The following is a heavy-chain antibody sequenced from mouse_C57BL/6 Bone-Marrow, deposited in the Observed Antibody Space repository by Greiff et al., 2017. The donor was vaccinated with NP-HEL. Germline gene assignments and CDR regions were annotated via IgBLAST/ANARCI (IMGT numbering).Heavy chain of an antibody. D-gene: IGHD1-1*01. J-gene: IGHJ3*01. CDR3: TTGYYGSAY. CDR1: GFNIKDDY. V-gene: IGHV14-4*01. CDR2: IDPENGDT. Sequence: EVQLQQSGAELVRPGASVKLSCTASGFNIKDDYMHWVKQRPEQGLEWIGWIDPENGDTEYASKFQGKATITAVTSSNTAYLQLSSLTSEDTAVYYCTTGYYGSAYWGQGTLVTVSA.